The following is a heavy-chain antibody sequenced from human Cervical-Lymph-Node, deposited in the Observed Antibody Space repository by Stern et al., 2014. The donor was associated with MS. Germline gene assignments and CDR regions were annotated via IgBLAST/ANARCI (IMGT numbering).Heavy chain of an antibody. V-gene: IGHV1-46*01. J-gene: IGHJ4*02. D-gene: IGHD1-1*01. CDR3: ARVLSLATSDS. CDR1: GYTFTNYY. Sequence: QVQLVQSGAEIRKPGASVKISCEASGYTFTNYYMPWVRQAPGQGLEWVALSSPSGGKTTYAQRFQVRVTVTGDTSTSTVYMELTGLRSEDTAVYYCARVLSLATSDSWGQGTLVIVSS. CDR2: SSPSGGKT.